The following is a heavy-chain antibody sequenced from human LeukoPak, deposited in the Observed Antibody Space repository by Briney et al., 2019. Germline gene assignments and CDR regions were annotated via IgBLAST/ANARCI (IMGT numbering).Heavy chain of an antibody. J-gene: IGHJ6*02. Sequence: GGSLRLSCAASGFTFSGYRMNWVRQAPGKGLEWVSSISDSSYIYHADSVKGRFTISRDNAKNSVYLQMNSLRAEDTATYYCTKGENGMDVWGQGTTVTVSS. V-gene: IGHV3-21*01. CDR1: GFTFSGYR. CDR3: TKGENGMDV. CDR2: ISDSSYI. D-gene: IGHD1-26*01.